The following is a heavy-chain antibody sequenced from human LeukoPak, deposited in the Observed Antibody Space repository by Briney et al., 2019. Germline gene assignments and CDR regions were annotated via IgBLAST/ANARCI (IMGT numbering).Heavy chain of an antibody. J-gene: IGHJ3*02. V-gene: IGHV1-69*05. CDR2: IIPIFGTA. D-gene: IGHD1-26*01. Sequence: SVKVSCKASGYTFTSYGISWVRQAPGQGLEWMGGIIPIFGTANYAQKFQGRVTITTDESTSTAYMELSSLRSKDTAVYYCASDGESYSGSYYVVAFDIWGQGTMVTVSS. CDR3: ASDGESYSGSYYVVAFDI. CDR1: GYTFTSYG.